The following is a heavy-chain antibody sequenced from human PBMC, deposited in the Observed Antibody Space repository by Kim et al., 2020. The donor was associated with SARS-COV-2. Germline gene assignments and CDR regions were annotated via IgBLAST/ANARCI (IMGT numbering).Heavy chain of an antibody. Sequence: GGSLRLSCAASGFIFSNYNMNWVRQAPGKGLEWVSYISSTSGTVYYADSVKGRFTISRDNAKHSLYLQMNSLRAADTAVYYCAREWDGYNLGYWGQGTLVTVSS. V-gene: IGHV3-48*04. CDR2: ISSTSGTV. CDR1: GFIFSNYN. CDR3: AREWDGYNLGY. J-gene: IGHJ4*02. D-gene: IGHD5-12*01.